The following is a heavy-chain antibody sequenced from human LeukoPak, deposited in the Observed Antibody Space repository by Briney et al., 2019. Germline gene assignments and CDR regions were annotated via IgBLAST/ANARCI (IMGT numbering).Heavy chain of an antibody. CDR3: ARDFGPANTYYDFSSGYPLIN. V-gene: IGHV7-4-1*02. CDR1: GYTFTSYA. D-gene: IGHD3-3*01. J-gene: IGHJ4*02. CDR2: INTNTGNP. Sequence: PSASVKVSCKASGYTFTSYAMNWVRQAPGQGLEWMGWINTNTGNPTYAQGFTGRFVFSLDTSVSTAYLQISSLKAEDTAVYYCARDFGPANTYYDFSSGYPLINWGQGTLVTVSS.